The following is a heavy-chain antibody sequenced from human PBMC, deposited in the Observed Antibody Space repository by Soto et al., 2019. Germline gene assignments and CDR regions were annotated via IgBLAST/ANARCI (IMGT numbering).Heavy chain of an antibody. CDR2: ISSSGSTI. D-gene: IGHD5-12*01. J-gene: IGHJ3*02. CDR1: GFTFSDYY. Sequence: PGGSLRLSCAASGFTFSDYYMSWIRQAPGKGLEWVSYISSSGSTIYYADSVKGRFTISRDNAKNSLYLQMNSLRAEDTAVYYCARSGYSGYEFLIPDPGRAFDIWGQGTMVTVSS. CDR3: ARSGYSGYEFLIPDPGRAFDI. V-gene: IGHV3-11*01.